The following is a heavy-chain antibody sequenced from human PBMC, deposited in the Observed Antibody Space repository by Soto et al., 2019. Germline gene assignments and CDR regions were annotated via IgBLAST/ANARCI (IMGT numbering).Heavy chain of an antibody. CDR2: IYYTEKT. J-gene: IGHJ6*02. CDR1: GGSISSYY. Sequence: SETLSLTCTVSGGSISSYYWSWIRQPPGKGLGWIGYIYYTEKTNYNPSLKSRVTISVDTSKNQFSLKLRSATAADTGVYFCARARFQLLHPYYYGMDVWGQGTAVTVSS. V-gene: IGHV4-59*01. CDR3: ARARFQLLHPYYYGMDV. D-gene: IGHD2-15*01.